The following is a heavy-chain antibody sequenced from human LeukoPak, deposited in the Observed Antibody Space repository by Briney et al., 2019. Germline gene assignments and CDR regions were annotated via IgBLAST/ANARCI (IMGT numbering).Heavy chain of an antibody. Sequence: KTSETLSLTCAVYGGSFSGYYWSWIRQPPGKGLEWIGSIYYSGSTYYNPSLKSRVTISVDTSKNQFSLKLSSVTAADTAVYYCAAGVPFDYWGQGTLVTVSS. V-gene: IGHV4-34*01. D-gene: IGHD6-13*01. J-gene: IGHJ4*02. CDR3: AAGVPFDY. CDR2: IYYSGST. CDR1: GGSFSGYY.